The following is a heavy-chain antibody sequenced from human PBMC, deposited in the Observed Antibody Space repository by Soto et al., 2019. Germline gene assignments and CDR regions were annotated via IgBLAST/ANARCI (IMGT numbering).Heavy chain of an antibody. J-gene: IGHJ4*02. CDR3: AKDKITGLFDY. CDR2: INHSGST. Sequence: QVQLQQWGAGLLKPSETLSLTCAVYGGSFSGYSWTWIRQPPGTGLEWSGEINHSGSTNYNPSLKSRVTISVDTSTNQFSLKLTSVTAADTAVYYCAKDKITGLFDYWGQGALVTVSS. D-gene: IGHD2-8*02. CDR1: GGSFSGYS. V-gene: IGHV4-34*01.